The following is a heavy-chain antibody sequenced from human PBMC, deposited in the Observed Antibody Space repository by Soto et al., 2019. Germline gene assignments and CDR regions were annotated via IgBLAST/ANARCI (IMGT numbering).Heavy chain of an antibody. Sequence: GSLRLSCVGSGFTFSSYAMSWVRQVPGKGLEWVSSISDAAGSAYYVDSVKGRFTISRDNSKKTLYLQMNSLRAEDSAVYYCARPYGGKIGDAPDLWGPGTMVTVSS. CDR2: ISDAAGSA. J-gene: IGHJ3*01. CDR3: ARPYGGKIGDAPDL. CDR1: GFTFSSYA. D-gene: IGHD4-17*01. V-gene: IGHV3-23*01.